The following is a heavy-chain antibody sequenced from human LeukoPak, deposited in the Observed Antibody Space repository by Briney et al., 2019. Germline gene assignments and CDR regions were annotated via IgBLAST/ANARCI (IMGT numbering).Heavy chain of an antibody. CDR3: ARYLSSGLDY. CDR1: GGSISPYY. V-gene: IGHV4-59*08. Sequence: SETLSLTCTVSGGSISPYYWSWIRQPPGKGLGWIGFIYYTGTTSYNPSLKSRVTISLDTSKNQFSLRLSSVTAADTAIFYCARYLSSGLDYWGQGTLVTVSS. J-gene: IGHJ4*02. CDR2: IYYTGTT. D-gene: IGHD6-19*01.